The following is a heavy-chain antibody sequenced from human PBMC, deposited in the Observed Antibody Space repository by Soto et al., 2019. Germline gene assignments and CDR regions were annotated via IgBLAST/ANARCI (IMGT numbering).Heavy chain of an antibody. D-gene: IGHD5-12*01. CDR3: ATSIVATITSPFDI. J-gene: IGHJ3*02. Sequence: EVQLVESGGGLVQPGRSLRLSCAASGFTVDDYAMHWVRQAPGKGLVWVSGISWNSGSIGYAYSGKGRFTISRDNVKNSLYLQINSLSAEATALYYCATSIVATITSPFDIWGQGTMVTVSS. V-gene: IGHV3-9*01. CDR1: GFTVDDYA. CDR2: ISWNSGSI.